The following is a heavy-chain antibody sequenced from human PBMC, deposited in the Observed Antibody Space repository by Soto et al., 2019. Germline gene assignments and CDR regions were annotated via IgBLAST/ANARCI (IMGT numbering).Heavy chain of an antibody. CDR1: GGSISSYY. Sequence: SETLSLTCTVSGGSISSYYWSWIRQAPGKGLEWIGYIYYSGSTNYNPSLKSRVTISVDTSKNQFSLKLSSVTAADTAVYYCARSMYYDFWSGYYFYFDYWGQGTLVTVSS. D-gene: IGHD3-3*01. CDR3: ARSMYYDFWSGYYFYFDY. J-gene: IGHJ4*02. V-gene: IGHV4-59*08. CDR2: IYYSGST.